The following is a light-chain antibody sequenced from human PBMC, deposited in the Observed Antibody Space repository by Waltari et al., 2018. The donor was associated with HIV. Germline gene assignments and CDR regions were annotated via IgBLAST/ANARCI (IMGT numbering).Light chain of an antibody. CDR3: AAWDDSLHGEL. Sequence: QSVLTQTPSLSGTPGQRVTISCSGGYSNIGSNTVNWYQQFPGTAPRLLIYSNNQRASGVPDRCSGSKSGTSASLVISELQSQDEADYHCAAWDDSLHGELFGGGTKLTVL. J-gene: IGLJ2*01. CDR2: SNN. V-gene: IGLV1-44*01. CDR1: YSNIGSNT.